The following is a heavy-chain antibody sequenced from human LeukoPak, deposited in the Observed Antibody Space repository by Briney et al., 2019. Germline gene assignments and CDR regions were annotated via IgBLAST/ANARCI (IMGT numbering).Heavy chain of an antibody. V-gene: IGHV1-24*01. Sequence: GASVKVSCKVSRYSLSELTMHWVRHAPGKGLEWMGGFDPGMAETIYAEKFQGRITMTEDTSTDTAYMELSSLRSEDTAVYYCAPGHEYGLLDYWGQGTLVTVSS. CDR2: FDPGMAET. J-gene: IGHJ4*02. D-gene: IGHD4-17*01. CDR3: APGHEYGLLDY. CDR1: RYSLSELT.